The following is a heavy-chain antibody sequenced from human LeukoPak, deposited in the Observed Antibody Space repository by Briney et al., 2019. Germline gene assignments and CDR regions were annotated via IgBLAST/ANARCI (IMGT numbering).Heavy chain of an antibody. J-gene: IGHJ5*02. CDR3: ARGTRDIVVVPAASGLRVSWFDP. CDR2: INHSGST. V-gene: IGHV4-34*01. Sequence: SETLSLTCAVYGGSFSGYYWSWIRQPPGKGLEWIGEINHSGSTNYNPSLKSRVTISVDTSKNQFSLKLSSVTAADTAVYYCARGTRDIVVVPAASGLRVSWFDPWGQGTLVTVSS. CDR1: GGSFSGYY. D-gene: IGHD2-2*01.